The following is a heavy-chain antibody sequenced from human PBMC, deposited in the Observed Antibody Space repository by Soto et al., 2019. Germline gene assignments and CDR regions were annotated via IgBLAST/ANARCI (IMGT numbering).Heavy chain of an antibody. CDR3: AKDIIPRFLEWSMSYYYGMDV. CDR2: ISWDGGST. D-gene: IGHD3-3*01. CDR1: GFTFDDYT. Sequence: GGSLRLSCAASGFTFDDYTMHWVRQAPGKGLEWVSLISWDGGSTYYADSVKGRFTISRDNSKNSLYLQMNSLRTEDTALYYCAKDIIPRFLEWSMSYYYGMDVWGQGTTVTVSS. V-gene: IGHV3-43*01. J-gene: IGHJ6*02.